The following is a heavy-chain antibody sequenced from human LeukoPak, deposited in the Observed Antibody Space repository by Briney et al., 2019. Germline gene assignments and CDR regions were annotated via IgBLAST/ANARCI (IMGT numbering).Heavy chain of an antibody. V-gene: IGHV4-34*01. CDR3: ARGHCGGDCYSDY. Sequence: SETLSLTCVVYGGSFSGYYWSWIRQPPGKGLEWIGEINHSGSTNYNPSLKSRVTISVDTSKNQFSLKLSSVTAADTAVYYCARGHCGGDCYSDYWGQGTLVTVSS. J-gene: IGHJ4*02. CDR1: GGSFSGYY. D-gene: IGHD2-21*02. CDR2: INHSGST.